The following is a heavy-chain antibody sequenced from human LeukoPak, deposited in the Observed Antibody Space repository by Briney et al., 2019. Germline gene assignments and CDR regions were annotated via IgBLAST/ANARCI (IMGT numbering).Heavy chain of an antibody. CDR2: IKQDGSEK. CDR3: ASYYSGGSWTGFDP. Sequence: PGGSLRLSCAASGFTFSSYSMNRVRQAPGKGLEWVANIKQDGSEKYYADSVKGRFTISRDNARNSLYLQMSSLRAEDTAVYYCASYYSGGSWTGFDPWGQGSLVTVSS. CDR1: GFTFSSYS. D-gene: IGHD2-15*01. J-gene: IGHJ5*02. V-gene: IGHV3-7*03.